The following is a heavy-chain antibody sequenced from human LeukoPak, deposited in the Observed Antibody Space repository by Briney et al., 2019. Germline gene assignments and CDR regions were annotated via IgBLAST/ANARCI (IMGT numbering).Heavy chain of an antibody. D-gene: IGHD3-22*01. J-gene: IGHJ4*02. V-gene: IGHV1-69*05. Sequence: SVKVSCKASGGTFSSYAISWVRQAPGQGLEWMGGIIPIFGTANYAQKFQGRVTMTTDTSTNTAYMELRSLRSDDTAVYYCARGSTARYYYDSSGYYRGAVDYWGQGTLVTISS. CDR3: ARGSTARYYYDSSGYYRGAVDY. CDR2: IIPIFGTA. CDR1: GGTFSSYA.